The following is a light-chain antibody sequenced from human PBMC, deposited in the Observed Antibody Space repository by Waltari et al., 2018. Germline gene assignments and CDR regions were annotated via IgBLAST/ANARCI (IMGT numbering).Light chain of an antibody. CDR1: GGNVGGYDY. J-gene: IGLJ2*01. CDR3: YSYAGGYTFV. Sequence: QSALTQPRSVSGSPRQPATIPCPGPGGNVGGYDYVSWYQQHPGKAPTLMIYDVTKRPPGVPDRFSGSKSGNTAFLTISGLQAEDEADYHCYSYAGGYTFVFGPGTKLAVL. V-gene: IGLV2-11*01. CDR2: DVT.